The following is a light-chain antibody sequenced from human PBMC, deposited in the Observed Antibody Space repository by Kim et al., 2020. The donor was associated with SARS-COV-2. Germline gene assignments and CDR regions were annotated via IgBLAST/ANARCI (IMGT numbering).Light chain of an antibody. Sequence: APGDTARICCGGEHIGSEGVHWYKQKPGPAPVLLIYFDCYWPGIPERFSGSNSGNTATLTIKKVERGDEADYYCQVWNSGSDQWVFGGGTQLTVL. V-gene: IGLV3-21*04. CDR1: HIGSEG. CDR2: FDC. J-gene: IGLJ3*02. CDR3: QVWNSGSDQWV.